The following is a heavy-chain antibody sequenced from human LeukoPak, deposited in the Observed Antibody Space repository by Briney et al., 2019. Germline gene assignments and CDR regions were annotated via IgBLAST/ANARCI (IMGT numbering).Heavy chain of an antibody. J-gene: IGHJ3*02. CDR3: ARVRCSSTSCYPNDAFDI. Sequence: SVKVSCKASGGTFSSYAISWVRQAPGQGLEWMGGIIPIFGTANYAQKFQGRVTITADESTSTAYMELSSLRSEDTAVYYCARVRCSSTSCYPNDAFDIWGQGTMVTVSS. D-gene: IGHD2-2*01. V-gene: IGHV1-69*13. CDR2: IIPIFGTA. CDR1: GGTFSSYA.